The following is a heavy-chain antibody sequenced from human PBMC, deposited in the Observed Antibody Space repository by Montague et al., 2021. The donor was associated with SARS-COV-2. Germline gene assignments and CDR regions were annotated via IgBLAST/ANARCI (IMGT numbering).Heavy chain of an antibody. V-gene: IGHV3-23*01. Sequence: SLRLSCAASGISFDTYAMSWVRQTPGSLLEWVASTSGSSTFHAGSVIGRFTISRDKSKNTLYLQMNSLRAEDTAVYYCAKGGTGFCDFRSGWLYYFDAWGQGTPVTVSS. CDR3: AKGGTGFCDFRSGWLYYFDA. CDR2: TSGSST. J-gene: IGHJ4*02. D-gene: IGHD3-3*01. CDR1: GISFDTYA.